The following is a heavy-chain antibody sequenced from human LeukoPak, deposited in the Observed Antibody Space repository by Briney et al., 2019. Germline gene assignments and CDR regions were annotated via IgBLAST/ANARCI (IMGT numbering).Heavy chain of an antibody. D-gene: IGHD2-15*01. V-gene: IGHV4-59*08. Sequence: SETLSLTCTVSGGSISNYYWSWIRRPPGKGLEWIGNIFYSGSTNYNPSLKSRVTISVDTSKNQFSLKLSSVTAADTAVYYCARKGSGSSYFDYWGQGTLVTVSS. CDR2: IFYSGST. CDR1: GGSISNYY. J-gene: IGHJ4*02. CDR3: ARKGSGSSYFDY.